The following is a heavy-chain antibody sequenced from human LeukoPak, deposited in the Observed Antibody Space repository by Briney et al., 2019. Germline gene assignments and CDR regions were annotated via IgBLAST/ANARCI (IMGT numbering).Heavy chain of an antibody. V-gene: IGHV3-48*01. CDR2: ISSSSSTI. CDR1: GFTFSSYE. Sequence: SGGSLRLSCAASGFTFSSYEMNWVRQAPGKGLEWVSYISSSSSTIYYADSVKGRFTISRDNAKNSLYLQMNSLRAEDTAVYYCAREYGDYYLGYYYYMDVWGKGTTVTVSS. J-gene: IGHJ6*03. D-gene: IGHD4-17*01. CDR3: AREYGDYYLGYYYYMDV.